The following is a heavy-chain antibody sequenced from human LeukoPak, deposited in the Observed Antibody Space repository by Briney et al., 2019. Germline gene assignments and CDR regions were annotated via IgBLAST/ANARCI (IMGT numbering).Heavy chain of an antibody. V-gene: IGHV4-59*12. Sequence: SETLSLTCTVSGGSISSYYWSWIRQPPGKGLEWIGYIYYSGSTNYNPSLKSRVTISVDTSKNQFSLKLSSVTAADTAVYYCARAAVVPAAMDYWGQGTLVTVSS. CDR2: IYYSGST. J-gene: IGHJ4*02. CDR3: ARAAVVPAAMDY. D-gene: IGHD2-2*01. CDR1: GGSISSYY.